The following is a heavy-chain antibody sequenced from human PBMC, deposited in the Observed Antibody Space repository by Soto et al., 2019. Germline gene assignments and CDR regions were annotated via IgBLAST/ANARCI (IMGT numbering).Heavy chain of an antibody. J-gene: IGHJ4*02. D-gene: IGHD2-15*01. CDR2: ISGSGGST. V-gene: IGHV3-23*01. Sequence: VQLLESGGGLVQPWGSLRLSCAASGFTFSSYAMSWVRQAPGKGLEWVSAISGSGGSTYYADSVKGRFTIPRYNAKNTLYVQMNIMRAEETAVYYWAKEDVVVVPAGWGQGTMVTVSS. CDR3: AKEDVVVVPAG. CDR1: GFTFSSYA.